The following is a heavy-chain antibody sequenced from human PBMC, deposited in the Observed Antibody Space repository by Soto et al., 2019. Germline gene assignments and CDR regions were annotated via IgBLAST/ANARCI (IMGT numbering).Heavy chain of an antibody. Sequence: QEQLVESGGGVVQPGTSLRLSCAASGFSFRSYAMHWVRQAPGKGLEWVAVISYDGSKKYYADSVKGRFAISRDNSKNTLYLQMNSLRAEDTTVYYCAKSFGAIAATAFDIWGQGTMVTVSS. J-gene: IGHJ3*02. CDR1: GFSFRSYA. CDR3: AKSFGAIAATAFDI. V-gene: IGHV3-30*18. CDR2: ISYDGSKK. D-gene: IGHD2-15*01.